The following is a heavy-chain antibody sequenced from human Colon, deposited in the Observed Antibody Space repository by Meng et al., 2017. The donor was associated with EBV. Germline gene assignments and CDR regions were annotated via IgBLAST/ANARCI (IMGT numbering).Heavy chain of an antibody. CDR2: IDHRGNT. V-gene: IGHV4-34*01. CDR1: GGSFRDYY. J-gene: IGHJ5*02. D-gene: IGHD3-10*01. CDR3: ARRGPSGNFSP. Sequence: QVRLHEWGAGLLKPSETLSRSCAVYGGSFRDYYWTWIRQPPGKGLEWIGEIDHRGNTKYNPSLKSRVTISLDTSKKQFSLKVSSVTAADSAVYYCARRGPSGNFSPWSQGALVTVSS.